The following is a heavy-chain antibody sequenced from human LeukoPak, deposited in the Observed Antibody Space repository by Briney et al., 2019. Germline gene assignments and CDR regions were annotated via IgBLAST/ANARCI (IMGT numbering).Heavy chain of an antibody. D-gene: IGHD6-13*01. CDR3: ARDPSNTWSYFDY. Sequence: PGGSLRLSCAASGFTFRSSAMHWVRQAPGKGLEWVAVISYDGSNKHYADSVKGRFTISRDNSQNTLYLQMNGLKAEDTAVYYCARDPSNTWSYFDYWGQGTLVTVSS. CDR1: GFTFRSSA. V-gene: IGHV3-30-3*01. J-gene: IGHJ4*02. CDR2: ISYDGSNK.